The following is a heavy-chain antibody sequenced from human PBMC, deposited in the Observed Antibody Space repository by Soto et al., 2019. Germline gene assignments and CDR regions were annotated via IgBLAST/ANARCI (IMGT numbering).Heavy chain of an antibody. Sequence: EVQLVESGGGLVKPGGSLRLSCAASGFTFSSYSMNWVRQAPGKGLEWVASISSSSSDIYYADSVKGRFSISRDNAKNSLYLQMSSLKAEDTAVSYGARDLCGSVVCGPDAFDTWGQGTMVTVSS. CDR3: ARDLCGSVVCGPDAFDT. V-gene: IGHV3-21*01. CDR2: ISSSSSDI. CDR1: GFTFSSYS. J-gene: IGHJ3*02. D-gene: IGHD3-10*01.